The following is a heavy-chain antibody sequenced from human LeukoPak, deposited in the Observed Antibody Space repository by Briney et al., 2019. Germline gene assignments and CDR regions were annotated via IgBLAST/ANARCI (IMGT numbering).Heavy chain of an antibody. J-gene: IGHJ6*02. V-gene: IGHV3-7*01. D-gene: IGHD1-7*01. CDR3: ARESLVSGTTRGNYYYYGMDV. Sequence: GGSLRLSCAASGFTFSSYWMSWVRQAPGKGLEWVANIKQDGSEKYYVDSVKGRFTISRDNAKSSLYLQMNSLRAEDTAVYFCARESLVSGTTRGNYYYYGMDVWGQGTTVTVSS. CDR2: IKQDGSEK. CDR1: GFTFSSYW.